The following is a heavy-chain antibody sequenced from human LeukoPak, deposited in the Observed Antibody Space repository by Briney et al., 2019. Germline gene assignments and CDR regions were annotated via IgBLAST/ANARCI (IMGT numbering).Heavy chain of an antibody. J-gene: IGHJ4*02. D-gene: IGHD3-10*01. CDR1: GYSISSGYY. CDR2: IYHSGST. Sequence: SETLSLTCTVSGYSISSGYYWGWIRQPPGKGLEWIGSIYHSGSTNYNPSLKSRVTISVDTSKNQFSLKLSSVTAADTAVYYCARVRIYGSGSDHFDYWGQGTLVTVSS. V-gene: IGHV4-38-2*02. CDR3: ARVRIYGSGSDHFDY.